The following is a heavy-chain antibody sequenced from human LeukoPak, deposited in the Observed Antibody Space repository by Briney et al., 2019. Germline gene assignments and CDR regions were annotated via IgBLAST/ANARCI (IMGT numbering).Heavy chain of an antibody. CDR2: SGNT. V-gene: IGHV4-38-2*02. CDR3: AREFSSGYNY. J-gene: IGHJ4*02. D-gene: IGHD3-22*01. CDR1: GYSISSGYY. Sequence: SETLSLTCTVSGYSISSGYYWGWIRQPPGKGLEWIGSGNTYCNPSLKSRVTISVDTSKNQFSLKLSSVTAADTAVYYCAREFSSGYNYWGQGTLVTVSS.